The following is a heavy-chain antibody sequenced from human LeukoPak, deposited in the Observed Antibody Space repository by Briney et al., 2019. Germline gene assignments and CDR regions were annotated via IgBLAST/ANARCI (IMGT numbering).Heavy chain of an antibody. Sequence: SGGSLRLSCAASGFTFSSYWMHWVRQAPGKGLVWVSRINSDGSSTSYADSVKGRFTISRDNAKNTLYLQMNSLRAEDTAVYYCASSMGDYYDSSGYPLDYWGQGTLVTVST. CDR2: INSDGSST. CDR1: GFTFSSYW. V-gene: IGHV3-74*01. D-gene: IGHD3-22*01. CDR3: ASSMGDYYDSSGYPLDY. J-gene: IGHJ4*02.